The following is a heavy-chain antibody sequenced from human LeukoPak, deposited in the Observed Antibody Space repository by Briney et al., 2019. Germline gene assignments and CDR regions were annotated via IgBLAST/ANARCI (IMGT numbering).Heavy chain of an antibody. Sequence: PSETLSLTCTVSGGSISSYYWNWIRQPPGRGLEWIGYIYYSGSTNYNPSLKSRVTISVDTSKNQFSLKLSSVTAADTAVYYCASESVDYYFDYWGQGTLVTVSS. CDR2: IYYSGST. J-gene: IGHJ4*02. CDR3: ASESVDYYFDY. CDR1: GGSISSYY. V-gene: IGHV4-59*08.